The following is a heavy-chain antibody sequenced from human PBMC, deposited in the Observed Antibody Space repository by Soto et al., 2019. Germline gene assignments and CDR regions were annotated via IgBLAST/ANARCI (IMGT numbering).Heavy chain of an antibody. D-gene: IGHD5-18*01. V-gene: IGHV4-61*08. CDR3: ARGGYSYGYGYFDY. J-gene: IGHJ4*02. Sequence: SETLSLTCTVSGGSISSGGYYWSWIRQHPGKGLEWIGYIYYSGSTNYNPSLKSRVTISVDTSKNQFSLKLSSVTAADTAVYYCARGGYSYGYGYFDYWGQGTLVTVSS. CDR1: GGSISSGGYY. CDR2: IYYSGST.